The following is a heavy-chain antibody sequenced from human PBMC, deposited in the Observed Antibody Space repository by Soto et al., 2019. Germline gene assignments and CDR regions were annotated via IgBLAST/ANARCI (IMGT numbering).Heavy chain of an antibody. CDR3: ATINTIFGVVTPENGMDV. Sequence: SETLSLTCAVYGGSFSGYYWSWIRQPPGKGLEWIGEINHIGSTNYNPSLKSRVTISVDTSKNQFSLKLSSVTAADTAVYYCATINTIFGVVTPENGMDVWGQGTTVTVSS. J-gene: IGHJ6*02. D-gene: IGHD3-3*01. V-gene: IGHV4-34*01. CDR2: INHIGST. CDR1: GGSFSGYY.